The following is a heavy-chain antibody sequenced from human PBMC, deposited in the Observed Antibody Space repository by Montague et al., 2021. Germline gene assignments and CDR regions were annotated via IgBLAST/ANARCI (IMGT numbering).Heavy chain of an antibody. Sequence: TLSLTCTVSGVSISSSNYQWGWIRQPPGKGPEWIGSIYYSGTTYYNPSLRSRVTISVDTSENQFSLKLNPVTAADTAFYYCTRKGWFGDYGFDIWGQGTMVTVSS. CDR2: IYYSGTT. CDR3: TRKGWFGDYGFDI. D-gene: IGHD3-10*01. CDR1: GVSISSSNYQ. V-gene: IGHV4-39*01. J-gene: IGHJ3*02.